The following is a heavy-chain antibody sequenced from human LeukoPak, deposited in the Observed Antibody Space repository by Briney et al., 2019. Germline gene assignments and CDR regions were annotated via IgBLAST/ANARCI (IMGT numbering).Heavy chain of an antibody. CDR1: GDSISNSGYY. V-gene: IGHV4-39*07. CDR3: ARSVMARGVILSGKVGDFFDY. CDR2: IYYSGVT. D-gene: IGHD3-10*01. Sequence: SETLSLTCNVSGDSISNSGYYWAWIRQSPGRGLEWIGTIYYSGVTYYNEPLKSRVAMSIDTSKNQFSLQLNSVTAADTAVFFCARSVMARGVILSGKVGDFFDYWGQGAQVTVSS. J-gene: IGHJ4*02.